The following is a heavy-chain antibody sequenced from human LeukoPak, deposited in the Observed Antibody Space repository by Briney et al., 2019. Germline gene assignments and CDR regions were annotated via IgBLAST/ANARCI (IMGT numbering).Heavy chain of an antibody. J-gene: IGHJ4*02. Sequence: SETLSLTCTVSGGSISSYYWSWIRQSPGKGLEWIGYIYYSGSANYNPSLESRITISVDTSKNQFSLKLSSVTAADTAVYYCAREYYGSGNSSPSHSDYWGQGTLVTVSS. D-gene: IGHD3-10*01. CDR3: AREYYGSGNSSPSHSDY. V-gene: IGHV4-59*01. CDR1: GGSISSYY. CDR2: IYYSGSA.